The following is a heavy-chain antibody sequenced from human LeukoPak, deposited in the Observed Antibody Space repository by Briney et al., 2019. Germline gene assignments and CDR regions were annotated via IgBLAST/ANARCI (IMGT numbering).Heavy chain of an antibody. D-gene: IGHD3-22*01. CDR1: GFTFDDYA. CDR2: ISWNSGTI. V-gene: IGHV3-9*01. J-gene: IGHJ4*02. Sequence: GGSLRLSCAASGFTFDDYAMHWVRQAPGKGLEWVSGISWNSGTIGYADSVKGRFTISRDNPKNSLYLQMNSLRAEDTALYYCAKDTTYDGSGYYDYWGQGTLVTVSS. CDR3: AKDTTYDGSGYYDY.